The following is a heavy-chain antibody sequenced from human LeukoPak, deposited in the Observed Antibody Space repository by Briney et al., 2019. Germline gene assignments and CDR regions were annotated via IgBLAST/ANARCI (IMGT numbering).Heavy chain of an antibody. CDR1: GGSISSSNW. CDR2: IYHSGST. J-gene: IGHJ4*02. V-gene: IGHV4-4*02. D-gene: IGHD6-19*01. CDR3: ARVEGYSSGPRFDY. Sequence: SETLSLTCAVSGGSISSSNWWSWVRQPPGKGLEWIGEIYHSGSTNYNPSLKSRVTISVDKSKNQFSLKLSSVTAADTAVYYCARVEGYSSGPRFDYWGQGTLVTVSS.